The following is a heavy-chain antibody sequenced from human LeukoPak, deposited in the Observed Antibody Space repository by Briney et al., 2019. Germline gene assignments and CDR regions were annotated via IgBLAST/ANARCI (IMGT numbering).Heavy chain of an antibody. CDR1: GGSISSSIYY. V-gene: IGHV4-39*07. CDR2: IYYSGST. D-gene: IGHD3-9*01. Sequence: SETLSLTCIVSGGSISSSIYYWAWIRQPPGKGLEWIGSIYYSGSTYYNPSLKSRVTISVDTSKNQFSLKLSSVTAADTAVYYCARDYDILTGPIFDYWGQGTLVTVSS. CDR3: ARDYDILTGPIFDY. J-gene: IGHJ4*02.